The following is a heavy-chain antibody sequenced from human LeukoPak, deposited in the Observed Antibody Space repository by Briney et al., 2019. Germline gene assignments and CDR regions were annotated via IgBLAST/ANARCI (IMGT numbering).Heavy chain of an antibody. CDR3: ARPIRPLRLHWFDP. J-gene: IGHJ5*02. CDR2: IYYTGNT. V-gene: IGHV4-39*01. Sequence: SETLSLTCTVSGGSVISSSYFWGWIRQPPGKGLEWIGSIYYTGNTYYNPSLKSRVTISVDTSKNQFSLKLRSVTAADTAVYYCARPIRPLRLHWFDPWGQGTLVTVSS. CDR1: GGSVISSSYF. D-gene: IGHD3-3*01.